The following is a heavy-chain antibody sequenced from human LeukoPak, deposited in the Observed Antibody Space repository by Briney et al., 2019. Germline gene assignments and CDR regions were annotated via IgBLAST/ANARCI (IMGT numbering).Heavy chain of an antibody. Sequence: GGSLRLSCAASGFTFGAYEMNWVRQAPGKGLEWVSSISGTGDAIYSPDSVKGRFTISRDNAKNSLFLQMNSLRAEDTAVYYCARYIYGPNCLDYWGQGTLVTVSS. CDR2: ISGTGDAI. V-gene: IGHV3-48*03. CDR1: GFTFGAYE. J-gene: IGHJ4*02. CDR3: ARYIYGPNCLDY. D-gene: IGHD5-18*01.